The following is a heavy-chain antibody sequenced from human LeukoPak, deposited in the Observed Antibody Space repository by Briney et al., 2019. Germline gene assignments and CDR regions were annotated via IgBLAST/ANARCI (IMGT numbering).Heavy chain of an antibody. CDR3: AKEKYRGYSYGSGDY. CDR2: ISFDGRNK. CDR1: GFTFSSYG. V-gene: IGHV3-30*18. J-gene: IGHJ4*02. D-gene: IGHD5-18*01. Sequence: GRSLRLSCAASGFTFSSYGMHWVRQAPGKGLEWVAVISFDGRNKYFADSVKGRFTISRDNSKNTLYLQMNSLRAEDTAVYYCAKEKYRGYSYGSGDYWGREPWSPSPQ.